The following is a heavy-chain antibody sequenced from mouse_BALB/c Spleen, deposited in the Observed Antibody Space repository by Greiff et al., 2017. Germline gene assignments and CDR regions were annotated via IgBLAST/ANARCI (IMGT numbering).Heavy chain of an antibody. V-gene: IGHV14-3*02. J-gene: IGHJ3*01. CDR3: ATGTWCAY. CDR1: GFNIKDTY. CDR2: IDPANGNT. Sequence: EVKVVESGAELVKPGASVKLSCTASGFNIKDTYMHWVKQRPEQGLEWIGRIDPANGNTKYDPKFQGKATITADTSSNTAYLQLSSLTSEDTAVYYCATGTWCAYGGQGTLVTVSA. D-gene: IGHD4-1*01.